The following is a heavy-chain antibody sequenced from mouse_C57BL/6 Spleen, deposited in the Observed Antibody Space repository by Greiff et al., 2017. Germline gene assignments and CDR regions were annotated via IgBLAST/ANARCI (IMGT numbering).Heavy chain of an antibody. CDR2: IHPNSGST. J-gene: IGHJ2*01. CDR1: GYTFTSYW. CDR3: ATMVTTRDFDY. Sequence: QVQLQQPGAELVKPGASVKLSCKASGYTFTSYWMHWVKQRPGQGLEWIGMIHPNSGSTNYNEKFKSKATLTVDKSSSTAYMQLSSLTSEDSAVYYCATMVTTRDFDYWGQGTTLTVSS. D-gene: IGHD2-2*01. V-gene: IGHV1-64*01.